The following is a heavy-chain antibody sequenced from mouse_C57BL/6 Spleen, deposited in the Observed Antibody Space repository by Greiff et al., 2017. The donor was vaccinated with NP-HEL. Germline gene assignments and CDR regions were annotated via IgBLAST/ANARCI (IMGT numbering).Heavy chain of an antibody. CDR1: GYTFTSYW. J-gene: IGHJ2*01. CDR3: TRKGAFITTVVAPFDY. Sequence: EVQLQQSGTVLARPGASVKMSCKTSGYTFTSYWMHWVKQRPGQGLEWIGAIYPGNSDTSYNQKFKGKAKLTAVTSASTAYMELSSLTNEDSAVYYCTRKGAFITTVVAPFDYWGQGTTLTVSS. CDR2: IYPGNSDT. D-gene: IGHD1-1*01. V-gene: IGHV1-5*01.